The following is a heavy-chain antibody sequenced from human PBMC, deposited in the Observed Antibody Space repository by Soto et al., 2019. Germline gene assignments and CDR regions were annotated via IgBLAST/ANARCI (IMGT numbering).Heavy chain of an antibody. D-gene: IGHD2-8*01. J-gene: IGHJ4*02. CDR1: GFTFSDSA. CDR3: TSSEDCTKGVCDY. CDR2: IRSKANNDAT. Sequence: GGSLRLSCAASGFTFSDSAVHWFRQASVKGLEWVGRIRSKANNDATAYDESVKGRFTISRDDSKNTAYLQMNSLKIEDTAVYYCTSSEDCTKGVCDYWGQGTMVTVSS. V-gene: IGHV3-73*01.